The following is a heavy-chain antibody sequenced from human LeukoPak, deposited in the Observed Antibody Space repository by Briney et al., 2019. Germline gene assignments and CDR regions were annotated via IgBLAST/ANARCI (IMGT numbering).Heavy chain of an antibody. CDR1: GFTFSSYS. Sequence: GGSLRLSCAASGFTFSSYSMNWVRQAPGKGLEWVASISSSSSYIYYADSVKRRFTISRDNAKNSLYLKMNSLRAEDTAVYYCARPIGYRSGGSCYSVGYWGQGTLVTVSS. CDR3: ARPIGYRSGGSCYSVGY. CDR2: ISSSSSYI. J-gene: IGHJ4*02. V-gene: IGHV3-21*01. D-gene: IGHD2-15*01.